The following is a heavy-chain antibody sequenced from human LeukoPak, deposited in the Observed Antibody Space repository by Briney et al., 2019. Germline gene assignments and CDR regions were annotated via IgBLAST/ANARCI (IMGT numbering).Heavy chain of an antibody. J-gene: IGHJ4*02. CDR1: GFTFLSSW. Sequence: GGSLRLSCASSGFTFLSSWMSCLRQPPGKGLEGVANIKQDESEKDYVDSVKGRFTISRDNAKNSLYLQMNSLRAEDTAVYYCAAYRGAHHKTFDYWGQGTLVTVSS. V-gene: IGHV3-7*03. CDR3: AAYRGAHHKTFDY. D-gene: IGHD1-26*01. CDR2: IKQDESEK.